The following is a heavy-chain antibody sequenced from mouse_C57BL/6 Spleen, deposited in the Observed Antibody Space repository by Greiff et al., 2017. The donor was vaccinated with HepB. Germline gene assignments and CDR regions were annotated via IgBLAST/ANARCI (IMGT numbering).Heavy chain of an antibody. CDR2: IYPRDGST. CDR3: ARRGYGSSYWYFDV. CDR1: GYTFTSYD. V-gene: IGHV1-85*01. D-gene: IGHD1-1*01. J-gene: IGHJ1*03. Sequence: QVHVKQSGPELVKPGASVKLSCKASGYTFTSYDINWVKQRPGQGLEWIGWIYPRDGSTKYNEKFKGKATLTVDTSSSTAYMELHSLTSEDSAVYFCARRGYGSSYWYFDVWGTGTTVTVSS.